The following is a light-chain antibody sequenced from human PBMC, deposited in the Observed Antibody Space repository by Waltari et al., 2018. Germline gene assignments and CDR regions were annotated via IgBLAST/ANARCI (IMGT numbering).Light chain of an antibody. Sequence: DIQMTQSPSSVSASVGDRVTITCRASQDIRTWLARYQQKPGKAPKLLIYAASSLHSGVPSRFSGSGSGTDFTLTISSLQPEDFATYYCQQGNTFPITFGQGTRLDIK. CDR1: QDIRTW. V-gene: IGKV1D-12*01. CDR2: AAS. CDR3: QQGNTFPIT. J-gene: IGKJ5*01.